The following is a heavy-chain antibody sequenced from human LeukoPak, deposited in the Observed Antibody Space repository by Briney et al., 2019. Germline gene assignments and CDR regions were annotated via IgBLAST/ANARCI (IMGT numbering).Heavy chain of an antibody. CDR3: ARLEGAEYCSGGSCYSLHNRFDP. CDR1: GYSFTSYW. Sequence: GESLKISCKGSGYSFTSYWIGWVRQMPGKGLEWMGIIYPGDSDTRYSPSFQGHVTISADKSISTAYLQWSSLKASDTAMYYCARLEGAEYCSGGSCYSLHNRFDPWGQGTLVTVSS. CDR2: IYPGDSDT. D-gene: IGHD2-15*01. V-gene: IGHV5-51*01. J-gene: IGHJ5*02.